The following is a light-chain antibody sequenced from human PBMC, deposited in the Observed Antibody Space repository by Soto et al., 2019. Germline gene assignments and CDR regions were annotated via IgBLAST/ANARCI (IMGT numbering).Light chain of an antibody. J-gene: IGKJ1*01. Sequence: IQMTQSPSPLSSSIGDAVTITCRASQSINRWLAWYQQKPGKAPKLLIYAASSLQSGVPSRLSGSGSGTDFTLTISSLKPEDFATYYCQQSYSTPTFGQGTKVDIK. CDR2: AAS. CDR1: QSINRW. CDR3: QQSYSTPT. V-gene: IGKV1-39*01.